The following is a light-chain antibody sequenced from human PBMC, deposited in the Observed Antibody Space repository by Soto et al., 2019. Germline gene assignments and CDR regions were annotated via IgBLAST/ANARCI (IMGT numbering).Light chain of an antibody. CDR2: AAS. J-gene: IGKJ3*01. CDR3: QKYNSAPFT. CDR1: QGISNY. V-gene: IGKV1-27*01. Sequence: DIQMTQSPSSLSASVGDRVTITCRASQGISNYFAWYQQKPGTVPKLLIYAASTLQSGVPSRFSSSGSATDFTVTISSLQTEDVATYYYQKYNSAPFTFGPGTKVDIK.